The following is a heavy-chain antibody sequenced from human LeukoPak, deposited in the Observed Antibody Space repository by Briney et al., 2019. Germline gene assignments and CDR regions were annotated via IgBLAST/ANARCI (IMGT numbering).Heavy chain of an antibody. V-gene: IGHV3-30-3*01. CDR3: ARQDTGTLDY. D-gene: IGHD1-26*01. CDR2: ILYDGSTK. J-gene: IGHJ4*02. Sequence: GRSLRLSCAASGFTFSLHPIHWVRQAPGKGLEWVAAILYDGSTKYYADSVKGRFTISRDDSKSTLYLLMKSLRAEDTALYYCARQDTGTLDYWGQGTLVTVSS. CDR1: GFTFSLHP.